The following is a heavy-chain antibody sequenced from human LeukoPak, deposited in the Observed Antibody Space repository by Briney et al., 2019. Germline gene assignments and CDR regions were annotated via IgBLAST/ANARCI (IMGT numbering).Heavy chain of an antibody. D-gene: IGHD3-10*01. Sequence: GGSLRLSCAASGFTFSSYAMSWVRQASGKGLEWVSAISGSGGSTYYADSVKGRFTTSRDNSKNTLYLQMNSLRAEDTAVYYCAKDGGYYYGSGSAPGYWGQGTLVTVSS. V-gene: IGHV3-23*01. CDR2: ISGSGGST. CDR3: AKDGGYYYGSGSAPGY. J-gene: IGHJ4*02. CDR1: GFTFSSYA.